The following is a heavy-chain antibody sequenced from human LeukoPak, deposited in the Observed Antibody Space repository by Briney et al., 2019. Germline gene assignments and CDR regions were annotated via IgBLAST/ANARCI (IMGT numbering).Heavy chain of an antibody. V-gene: IGHV3-23*01. D-gene: IGHD3-10*01. J-gene: IGHJ3*02. CDR2: VTGSGGTT. CDR3: AKDYYGSGSSYTDAFDI. CDR1: GFTFSSNA. Sequence: GGSLRLSCAASGFTFSSNAMTWVRQAPGKGLEWVATVTGSGGTTFYADSLKGRFTISRDNSKNTVYLQMNSLRVEDTAIYYCAKDYYGSGSSYTDAFDIWGQGTMVTVSS.